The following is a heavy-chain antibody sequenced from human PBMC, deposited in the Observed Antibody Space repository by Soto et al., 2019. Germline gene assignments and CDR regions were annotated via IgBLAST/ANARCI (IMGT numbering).Heavy chain of an antibody. CDR3: ARVPTSSDYYYYYGMDV. CDR2: IIPIFGTA. V-gene: IGHV1-69*01. CDR1: GGTFSSYA. Sequence: QVRLVQSGAEVKKPGSSVKVSCKASGGTFSSYAISWVRQAPGQGLEWMGGIIPIFGTANYAKKFQGRVTITADESTSNAYMELSSLRSEETAVYYCARVPTSSDYYYYYGMDVWGQGTTVTVSS. J-gene: IGHJ6*02.